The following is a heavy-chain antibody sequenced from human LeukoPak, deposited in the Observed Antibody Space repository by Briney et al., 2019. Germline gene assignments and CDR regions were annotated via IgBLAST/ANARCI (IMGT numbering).Heavy chain of an antibody. V-gene: IGHV4-61*02. CDR2: IYTSGST. CDR3: ASTYYYDSSGYYYDSPGAFDI. D-gene: IGHD3-22*01. Sequence: SQTLSLTCTVSGGSISSGSYYWSWIRQPAGKGLEWIGRIYTSGSTNYNPSLKSRVTISVDTSKNQFSLKLSSVTAADTAVYCCASTYYYDSSGYYYDSPGAFDIWGQGTMVTVSS. CDR1: GGSISSGSYY. J-gene: IGHJ3*02.